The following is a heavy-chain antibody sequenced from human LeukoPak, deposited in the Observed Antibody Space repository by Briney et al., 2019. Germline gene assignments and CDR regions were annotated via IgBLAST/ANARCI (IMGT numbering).Heavy chain of an antibody. J-gene: IGHJ3*02. CDR2: IYHSGST. Sequence: PSETLSLTCAVSGYSISSGYYWGWIRQPPGKGLEWIGSIYHSGSTYYNPSLKSRVTISVDTSKNQFSLKLSSVTAADTAVYYCARPRAYFDWFELVPDAFDIWGQGTMVTVSS. CDR1: GYSISSGYY. CDR3: ARPRAYFDWFELVPDAFDI. V-gene: IGHV4-38-2*01. D-gene: IGHD3-9*01.